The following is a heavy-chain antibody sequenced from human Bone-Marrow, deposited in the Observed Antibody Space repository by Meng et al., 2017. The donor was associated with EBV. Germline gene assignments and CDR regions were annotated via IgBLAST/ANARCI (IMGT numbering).Heavy chain of an antibody. CDR2: IYYSGST. CDR3: ASGLTAAGTDY. V-gene: IGHV4-30-4*01. Sequence: QVQAQGAGPGLVKPSQTLSLTCAVSGGSISSGGYYWSWIRQPPGKGLEWIGYIYYSGSTYYNPSLKSRVTISVDTSKNQFSLKLSSVTAADTAVYYCASGLTAAGTDYWGQGTLVTVSS. CDR1: GGSISSGGYY. D-gene: IGHD6-13*01. J-gene: IGHJ4*02.